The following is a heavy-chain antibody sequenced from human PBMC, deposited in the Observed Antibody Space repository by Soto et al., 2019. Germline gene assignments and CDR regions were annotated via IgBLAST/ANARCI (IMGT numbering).Heavy chain of an antibody. CDR1: GFTFSDYA. J-gene: IGHJ6*02. D-gene: IGHD3-10*01. V-gene: IGHV3-23*01. CDR3: TAPRDEYGSGVSWFTYGMDI. Sequence: SGGSLRLSCLAPGFTFSDYAMTWVRHVPGRGLEWVASLDGAGGSTYYADSVRGRFTISRDNSQNTLFLQMKRLTVDDTAIYYCTAPRDEYGSGVSWFTYGMDIWGQGTTVTVSS. CDR2: LDGAGGST.